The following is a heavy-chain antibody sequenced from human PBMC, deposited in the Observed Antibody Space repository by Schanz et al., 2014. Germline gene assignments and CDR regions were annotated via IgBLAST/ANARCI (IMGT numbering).Heavy chain of an antibody. D-gene: IGHD6-13*01. V-gene: IGHV3-33*01. Sequence: QVQLVESGGGVVQPGRSLRLSCAASGFTFSAYGMHWVRQAPGKGLEWVAVIWYDGNNKYYADSVKGRFTISRDNSKNTLYLQMNSLRAEDTAVYYCARGYSNIWSPMAYWGQGTLVAVSS. CDR1: GFTFSAYG. CDR2: IWYDGNNK. CDR3: ARGYSNIWSPMAY. J-gene: IGHJ4*02.